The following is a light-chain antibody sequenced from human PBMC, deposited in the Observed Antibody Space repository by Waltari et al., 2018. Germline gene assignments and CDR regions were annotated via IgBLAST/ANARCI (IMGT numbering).Light chain of an antibody. V-gene: IGKV3-20*01. CDR3: QQYGSSIMYT. Sequence: RASQSITKRYFAWYQQKPGQAPRLLMYGASSRAPCIPDRFSGSGSGTDFTLTISRLEPDDFAVYYCQQYGSSIMYTFGQGTKLEIK. J-gene: IGKJ2*01. CDR2: GAS. CDR1: QSITKRY.